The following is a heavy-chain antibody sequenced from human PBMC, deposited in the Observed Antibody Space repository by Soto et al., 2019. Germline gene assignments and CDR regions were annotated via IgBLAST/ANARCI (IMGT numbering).Heavy chain of an antibody. CDR3: ARDPRAYYYDSSGSHWGAGWFDP. J-gene: IGHJ5*02. Sequence: QVQLVESGGGVVQPGRSLRLSCAASGFTFSSYGMHWVRQAPGKGLEWVAVIWYDGSNKYYADSVKGRFTISRDNSKNTLYLQMNSLRVEDTAVYYCARDPRAYYYDSSGSHWGAGWFDPWGQGTLVTVSS. CDR2: IWYDGSNK. CDR1: GFTFSSYG. V-gene: IGHV3-33*01. D-gene: IGHD3-22*01.